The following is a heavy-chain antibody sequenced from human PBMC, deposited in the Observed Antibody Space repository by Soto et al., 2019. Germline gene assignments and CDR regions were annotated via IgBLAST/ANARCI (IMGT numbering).Heavy chain of an antibody. V-gene: IGHV1-3*01. CDR2: INARNGNT. J-gene: IGHJ5*02. D-gene: IGHD3-22*01. CDR3: ARDTLFYDGSGQMLHGWFDH. CDR1: GYTFTSYS. Sequence: ASVKVSGKASGYTFTSYSMHWVRQAPGQRLERMGWINARNGNTKYSQKFQSKVTSTRYTAASTAYMLLSILRSEQKAVSYCARDTLFYDGSGQMLHGWFDHWGQGTLVTVSS.